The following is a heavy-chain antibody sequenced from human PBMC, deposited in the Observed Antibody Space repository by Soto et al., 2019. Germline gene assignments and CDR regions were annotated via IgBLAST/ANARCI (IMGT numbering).Heavy chain of an antibody. J-gene: IGHJ4*02. CDR3: AKGDCSGGRCYRGFDY. V-gene: IGHV3-23*01. Sequence: EVQVLESGGGLVQPGGSLRLSCAASGFTFSSYDMSWVRQAPGKGLEWVSGVSASGSITSYADSAKGRFTISRDNAKNTVFLQMSSVRAEDTAVYFCAKGDCSGGRCYRGFDYWGQGTLVTVSS. D-gene: IGHD2-15*01. CDR2: VSASGSIT. CDR1: GFTFSSYD.